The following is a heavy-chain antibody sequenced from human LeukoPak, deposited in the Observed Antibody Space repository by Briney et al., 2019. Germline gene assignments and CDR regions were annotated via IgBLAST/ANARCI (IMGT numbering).Heavy chain of an antibody. CDR2: IYYSGTT. V-gene: IGHV4-59*01. J-gene: IGHJ5*02. CDR3: ARADGYSYWFDP. Sequence: SETLSLTCTVSGGSISSYYWSWIRQPPGKGLEWIGYIYYSGTTNYNPSLKSRVTTSIDTSRNQFSLKLSSVTSADTPVYYCARADGYSYWFDPWGQGTLVTVSS. D-gene: IGHD5-18*01. CDR1: GGSISSYY.